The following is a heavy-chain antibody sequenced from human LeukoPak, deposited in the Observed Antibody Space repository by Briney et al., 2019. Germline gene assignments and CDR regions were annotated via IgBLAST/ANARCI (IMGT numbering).Heavy chain of an antibody. V-gene: IGHV3-13*01. J-gene: IGHJ3*02. CDR2: IGTAGDT. CDR3: ARLQSAAFDI. Sequence: GGSLRLSCVASGFTFSSSDMHWVRQATGKGLEWVSAIGTAGDTYYPGSVKGRFTISRENAKNSLYLQMNSLRVGDTAVYYCARLQSAAFDIWGQGTMVTVSS. D-gene: IGHD4-11*01. CDR1: GFTFSSSD.